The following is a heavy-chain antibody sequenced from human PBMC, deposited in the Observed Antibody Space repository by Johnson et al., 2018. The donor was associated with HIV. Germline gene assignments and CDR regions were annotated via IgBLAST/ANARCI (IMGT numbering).Heavy chain of an antibody. D-gene: IGHD1-1*01. CDR3: ARARNWNDDAAFDI. CDR1: GFTFSSYA. CDR2: ISYDGSNK. Sequence: QVHLVESGGGVVQPGRSLRLSCAASGFTFSSYAMHWVRQAPGKGLEWVAVISYDGSNKYYADSVKGRFTISRDNSKNTLYLQMNSLRAEDTAVYYCARARNWNDDAAFDIWGQGTMVTVSS. J-gene: IGHJ3*02. V-gene: IGHV3-30-3*01.